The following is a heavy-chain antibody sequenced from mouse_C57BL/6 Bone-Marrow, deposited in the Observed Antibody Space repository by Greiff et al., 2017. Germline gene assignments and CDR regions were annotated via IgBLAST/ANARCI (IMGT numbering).Heavy chain of an antibody. J-gene: IGHJ4*01. V-gene: IGHV1-55*01. Sequence: VQLQQPGAELVKPGASVKMSCKASGYTFTSYWITWVKQRPGQGLEWIGDIYPGSGSTNYNEKFKSKATLTVDTSSSTAYMQLSGLTSEDSAFYYWARDYYGSSRGMDYGGQVTSATVSS. D-gene: IGHD1-1*01. CDR1: GYTFTSYW. CDR2: IYPGSGST. CDR3: ARDYYGSSRGMDY.